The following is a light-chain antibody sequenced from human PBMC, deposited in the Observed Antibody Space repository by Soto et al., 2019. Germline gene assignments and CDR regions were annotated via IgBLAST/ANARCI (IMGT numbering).Light chain of an antibody. CDR2: GAS. CDR3: QQYYNWPVT. J-gene: IGKJ4*01. Sequence: EILRTQSPARLSVAPGEAVTFSFRASRSVSNRLAWYQHKPGQAPRLLISGASNGATGIPPKFSGSGSGTEFTLTVDSLQSDDIAVYYCQQYYNWPVTFGGGTKVDIK. CDR1: RSVSNR. V-gene: IGKV3-15*01.